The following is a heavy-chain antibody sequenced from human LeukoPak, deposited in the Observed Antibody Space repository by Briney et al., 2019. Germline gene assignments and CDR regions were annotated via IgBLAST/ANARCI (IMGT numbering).Heavy chain of an antibody. CDR2: IYYSGST. Sequence: SETLSLTCTVSGGSISSSSYYWGWIRQPPGKGLEWIGSIYYSGSTYYNPSLKSRVTISVDTSKNQFSLKLSSVTAADTAVYYCARDVSIAVAGTYYFDYWGQGILVTVSS. V-gene: IGHV4-39*07. D-gene: IGHD6-19*01. J-gene: IGHJ4*02. CDR1: GGSISSSSYY. CDR3: ARDVSIAVAGTYYFDY.